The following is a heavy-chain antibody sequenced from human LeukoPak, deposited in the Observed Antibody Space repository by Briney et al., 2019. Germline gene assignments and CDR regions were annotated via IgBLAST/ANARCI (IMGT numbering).Heavy chain of an antibody. D-gene: IGHD3-16*01. CDR3: ATLGGSFDY. V-gene: IGHV4-59*08. Sequence: SETLPLTCSVSSGVISSFYWSWIRQPPGKGLECIGSMYSSGNAKYNPSPKSRVTISVDTSKNLFSLTLTSVTAADTAIYYCATLGGSFDYWGPGTRVAV. CDR2: MYSSGNA. J-gene: IGHJ4*02. CDR1: SGVISSFY.